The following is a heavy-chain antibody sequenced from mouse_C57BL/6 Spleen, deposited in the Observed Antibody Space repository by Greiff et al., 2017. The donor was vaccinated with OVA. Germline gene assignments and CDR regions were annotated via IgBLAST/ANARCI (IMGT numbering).Heavy chain of an antibody. CDR1: GYTFTDYE. V-gene: IGHV1-15*01. CDR2: IDPETGGT. J-gene: IGHJ2*01. CDR3: TRGYSDFDY. Sequence: QVHVKQSGAELVRPGASVTLSCKASGYTFTDYEMHWVKQTPVHGLEWIGAIDPETGGTAYNQKFKGKAILTADKSSSTAYMELRSLTSEDSAVYYCTRGYSDFDYWGQGTTLTVSS. D-gene: IGHD2-12*01.